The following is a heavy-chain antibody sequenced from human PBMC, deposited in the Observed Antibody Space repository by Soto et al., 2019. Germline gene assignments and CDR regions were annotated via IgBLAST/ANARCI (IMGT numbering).Heavy chain of an antibody. V-gene: IGHV3-7*05. D-gene: IGHD2-2*01. CDR1: GFSFSSYW. J-gene: IGHJ3*02. CDR2: IKRDGSGG. Sequence: EEQLVESGGGLVQPGGSLRLSCAASGFSFSSYWMTWVRQAPGKGLEWVANIKRDGSGGSYLDSVRGRFTVSRDNVRYSLYLQMDSLRAEDTALYYCARDVSQGSSSTLYLDAFDIWGQGTMVTVSS. CDR3: ARDVSQGSSSTLYLDAFDI.